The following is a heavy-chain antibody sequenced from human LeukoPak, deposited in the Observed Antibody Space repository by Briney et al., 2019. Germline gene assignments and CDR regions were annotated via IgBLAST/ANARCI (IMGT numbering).Heavy chain of an antibody. D-gene: IGHD6-13*01. J-gene: IGHJ4*02. CDR3: ARASLSEIIAAEAFFDS. V-gene: IGHV3-21*01. Sequence: PGGSLRLSCAASGFXFSSYSMNWVRQAPGKGLEWVSSISGSSTYIYSANSLKGRFSISRDNAKNSLYLQMDSLRAEDTAVYFCARASLSEIIAAEAFFDSWGQGTLVTVSS. CDR2: ISGSSTYI. CDR1: GFXFSSYS.